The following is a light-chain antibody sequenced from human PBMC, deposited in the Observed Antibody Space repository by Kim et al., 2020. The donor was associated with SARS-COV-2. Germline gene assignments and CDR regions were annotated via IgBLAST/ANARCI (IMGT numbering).Light chain of an antibody. CDR1: SSNVGSKY. V-gene: IGLV1-47*01. J-gene: IGLJ3*02. CDR2: RNN. CDR3: AAWDDGLSGPV. Sequence: GQRVTISCSGSSSNVGSKYVYWYQQLPGTAPKLLIYRNNQRPSGVPDRFSGSKSGTSASLAISGLRSEDEADYYCAAWDDGLSGPVFGGGTQLTVL.